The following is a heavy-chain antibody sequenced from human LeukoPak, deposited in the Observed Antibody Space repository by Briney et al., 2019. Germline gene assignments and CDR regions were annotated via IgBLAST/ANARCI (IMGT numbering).Heavy chain of an antibody. Sequence: GGSLRLSCAAPGFTFSDYYMSWIRQAPGKGLEWVAYSSSSGTFMNYADSVKGRFTISRDNDKNTVFLEMNSLRAEDTAVYYCARDGASIDDQYYGLDVWGQGTTVTVSS. D-gene: IGHD1-1*01. V-gene: IGHV3-11*06. J-gene: IGHJ6*02. CDR2: SSSSGTFM. CDR1: GFTFSDYY. CDR3: ARDGASIDDQYYGLDV.